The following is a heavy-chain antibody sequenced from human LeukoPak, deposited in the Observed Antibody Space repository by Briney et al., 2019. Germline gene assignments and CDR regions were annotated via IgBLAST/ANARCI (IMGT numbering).Heavy chain of an antibody. V-gene: IGHV4-61*02. CDR2: IYTSGSI. CDR1: GGSIGSGSYD. J-gene: IGHJ4*02. CDR3: AASHSSSWPFDY. D-gene: IGHD6-13*01. Sequence: SQTLSLTCTVSGGSIGSGSYDSGWIRQPAGKALEWIGRIYTSGSINYNPSLKSRVTISVDTSKNQFSLKLSSVTAADTAVYYCAASHSSSWPFDYWGQGTLVTVSS.